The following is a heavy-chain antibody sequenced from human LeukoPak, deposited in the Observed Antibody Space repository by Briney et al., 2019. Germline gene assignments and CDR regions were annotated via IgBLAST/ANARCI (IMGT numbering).Heavy chain of an antibody. CDR2: ISAYNGNT. J-gene: IGHJ5*02. D-gene: IGHD3-22*01. Sequence: GASVKVSCKAPGYTFTSYGISWVRQAPGQGLEWMGWISAYNGNTNYAQKLQGRVTMTTDTSTSTAYMELRSLRSDDTAVYYCARDARLYYDSSGYSTWGQGTLVTVSS. CDR3: ARDARLYYDSSGYST. V-gene: IGHV1-18*01. CDR1: GYTFTSYG.